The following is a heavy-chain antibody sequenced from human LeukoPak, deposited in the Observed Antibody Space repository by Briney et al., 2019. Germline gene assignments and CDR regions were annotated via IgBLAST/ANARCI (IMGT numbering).Heavy chain of an antibody. J-gene: IGHJ6*02. CDR1: GGSISSYY. CDR3: ARLGDQQQLVLTSYYGMDV. Sequence: SETLSLTCTVSGGSISSYYWNWIRRPPGKGLEWIGYIYYSGRTNYNPSLKSRVTISVDTSKNDLSLKLSSVTAADTAVYYCARLGDQQQLVLTSYYGMDVWGQGTTVTVSS. V-gene: IGHV4-59*01. D-gene: IGHD6-13*01. CDR2: IYYSGRT.